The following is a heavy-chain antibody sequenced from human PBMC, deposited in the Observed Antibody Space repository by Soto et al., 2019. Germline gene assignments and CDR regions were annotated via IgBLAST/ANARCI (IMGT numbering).Heavy chain of an antibody. J-gene: IGHJ5*02. Sequence: EVQLLESGGGLVQPGRSLRLSCAASGFTFGSYAMTWVRQTPRKGLEWVSAISESGYNTYYADSVKGRFTISRDNSKNTLFLQMNSLRPDDTAVYYCTTHCSWRTCGSWGQGTLFTVSS. V-gene: IGHV3-23*01. D-gene: IGHD2-15*01. CDR1: GFTFGSYA. CDR3: TTHCSWRTCGS. CDR2: ISESGYNT.